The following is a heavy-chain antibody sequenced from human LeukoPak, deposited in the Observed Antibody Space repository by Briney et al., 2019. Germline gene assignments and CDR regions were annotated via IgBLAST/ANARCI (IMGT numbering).Heavy chain of an antibody. CDR2: IWYHGSNK. J-gene: IGHJ4*02. Sequence: SGGSLRLSCAASGFSFSSYGMHWVRQAPGKGLEWVAVIWYHGSNKYYADSVKGRFTISRDNSKNTLYLQMNSLRAEDTALYYCAKAAPLGLYDYWGQGTLVTVSS. CDR3: AKAAPLGLYDY. V-gene: IGHV3-30*02. D-gene: IGHD3-10*01. CDR1: GFSFSSYG.